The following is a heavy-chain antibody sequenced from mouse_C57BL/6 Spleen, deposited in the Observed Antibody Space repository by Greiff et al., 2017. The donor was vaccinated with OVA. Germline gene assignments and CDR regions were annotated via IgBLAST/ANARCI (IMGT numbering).Heavy chain of an antibody. Sequence: VQLQQSGPVLVKPGASVKMSCKASGYTFTDYYMNWVKQSHGKSLEWIGVINPYNGGTSYNQKFKGKATLTVDKSSSTAYMELNSLTSEDSAVYYCARIYYGYDGAMDYWGQGTSVTVSS. CDR2: INPYNGGT. V-gene: IGHV1-19*01. CDR1: GYTFTDYY. J-gene: IGHJ4*01. D-gene: IGHD2-2*01. CDR3: ARIYYGYDGAMDY.